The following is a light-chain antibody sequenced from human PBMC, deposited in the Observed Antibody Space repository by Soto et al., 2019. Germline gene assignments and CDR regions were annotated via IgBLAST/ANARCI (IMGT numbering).Light chain of an antibody. V-gene: IGKV1-39*01. CDR3: QQYNNWPLT. CDR1: QSISSY. Sequence: DIQMTQSPSSLSVFVGDRVTITCRASQSISSYLNWYQQKPGKAPRLLIYAASTLQSGVPSRFSGSGSGTEFTLTISSLQSEDFAVYYCQQYNNWPLTFGGGTKVDIK. CDR2: AAS. J-gene: IGKJ4*01.